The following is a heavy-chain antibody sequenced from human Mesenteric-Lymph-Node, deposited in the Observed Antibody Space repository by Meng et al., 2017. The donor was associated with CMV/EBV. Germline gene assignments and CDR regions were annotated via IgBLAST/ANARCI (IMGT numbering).Heavy chain of an antibody. CDR3: ARDLSLTIFGGDNYCGMDV. J-gene: IGHJ6*02. Sequence: GESLKISCVVSAFTVSSYYMSWVRQAPGKGLEWVATIKKDGSEKYYVDSVKGRFSISRDNAQNSLYLQMNSLRAEDTAVYYCARDLSLTIFGGDNYCGMDVWGQGTTVTVSS. V-gene: IGHV3-7*01. CDR1: AFTVSSYY. CDR2: IKKDGSEK. D-gene: IGHD3-3*01.